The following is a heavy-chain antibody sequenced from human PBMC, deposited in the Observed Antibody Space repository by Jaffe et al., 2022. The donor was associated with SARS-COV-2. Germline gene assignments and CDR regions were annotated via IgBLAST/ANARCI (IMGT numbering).Heavy chain of an antibody. CDR1: GFTFNNYW. V-gene: IGHV3-7*03. D-gene: IGHD3-10*01. Sequence: EVQLVESGGGLVQPGGSLRLSCAASGFTFNNYWMTWVRQAPGKGPEWVANVKQDGSAKYYLDSVKDRFIISRDNAQSSLFLQMNSLRAEDTGRYYCVRDTYFGSGSYYADHWGQGTLVTVSS. CDR3: VRDTYFGSGSYYADH. J-gene: IGHJ4*02. CDR2: VKQDGSAK.